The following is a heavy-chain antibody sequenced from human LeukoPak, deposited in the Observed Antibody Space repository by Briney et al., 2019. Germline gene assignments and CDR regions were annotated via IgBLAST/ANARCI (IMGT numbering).Heavy chain of an antibody. D-gene: IGHD2-2*01. Sequence: GGSLRLSCAASGFTFSSFWMTWVRQAPGKGLEWVADIKQDGSAENYVDSVKGRFTISRDNSKNTLYLQMNSLRAEDTAVYYCARVVGYCSSTSCPRNWFDPWGQGTLVTVSS. CDR3: ARVVGYCSSTSCPRNWFDP. CDR1: GFTFSSFW. J-gene: IGHJ5*02. CDR2: IKQDGSAE. V-gene: IGHV3-7*01.